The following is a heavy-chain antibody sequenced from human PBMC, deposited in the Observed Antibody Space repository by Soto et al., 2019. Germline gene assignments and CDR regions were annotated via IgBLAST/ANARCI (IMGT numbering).Heavy chain of an antibody. Sequence: ASVKVSCKASGFTFTSSAVQWVRQARGQRLEWIGWIVVGSGNTNYAQKFQERVTITRDMSTSTAYMELSSLRSEDTAVYYCAAPRAHLLYSIAFDIWGQGTRVTVAS. V-gene: IGHV1-58*01. D-gene: IGHD2-2*02. J-gene: IGHJ3*02. CDR1: GFTFTSSA. CDR2: IVVGSGNT. CDR3: AAPRAHLLYSIAFDI.